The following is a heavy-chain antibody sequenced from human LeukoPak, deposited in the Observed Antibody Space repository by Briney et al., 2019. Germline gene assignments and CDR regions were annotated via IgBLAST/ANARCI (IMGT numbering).Heavy chain of an antibody. V-gene: IGHV3-30*04. CDR3: AREGLLGGSGDLYYYYYYVDV. Sequence: PGGSLRLSCAASGFTFSSYAMHWVRQAPGKGLEWVAVISYDGSNKYYADSVRGRFTISRDNSKNTLYLQMNSLRAEDTAVYYCAREGLLGGSGDLYYYYYYVDVWGKGTTVTVSS. CDR2: ISYDGSNK. D-gene: IGHD3-10*01. J-gene: IGHJ6*03. CDR1: GFTFSSYA.